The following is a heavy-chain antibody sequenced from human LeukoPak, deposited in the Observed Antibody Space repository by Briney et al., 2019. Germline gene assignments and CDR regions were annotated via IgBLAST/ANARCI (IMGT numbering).Heavy chain of an antibody. V-gene: IGHV1-8*01. CDR3: ASLERVVAYYDFWSGYYPPSDYYGMDV. Sequence: ASVKVSCKASGYTFTSYDINWVRQATGQGLEWMGWMNPNSGNTGYAQKFQGRVTMTRNTSISTAYMELSSLRSEDTAVYYCASLERVVAYYDFWSGYYPPSDYYGMDVWGQGTTVTVSS. D-gene: IGHD3-3*01. J-gene: IGHJ6*02. CDR2: MNPNSGNT. CDR1: GYTFTSYD.